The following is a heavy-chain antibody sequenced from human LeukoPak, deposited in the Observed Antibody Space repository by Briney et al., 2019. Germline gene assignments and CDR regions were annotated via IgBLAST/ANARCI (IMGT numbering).Heavy chain of an antibody. CDR3: ARNVGDTSGYWFQH. CDR2: IYHSGST. CDR1: GGSISTINW. V-gene: IGHV4-4*02. J-gene: IGHJ1*01. D-gene: IGHD3-22*01. Sequence: PSGTLSLTCGVSGGSISTINWWSWVRQPPGKGLEWIGEIYHSGSTNYNPSLKSRVTISIDKSKNQFSLKLSSVTAADTAVYYCARNVGDTSGYWFQHWGQGTLVTVSS.